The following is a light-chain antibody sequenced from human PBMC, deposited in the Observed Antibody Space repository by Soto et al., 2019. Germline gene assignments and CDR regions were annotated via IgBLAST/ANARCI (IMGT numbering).Light chain of an antibody. V-gene: IGLV2-14*01. CDR3: SSYTTSSTNYV. J-gene: IGLJ1*01. CDR1: TRDIGDYNY. CDR2: EVS. Sequence: QSALTQPASVSGSPGQSITISFTGSTRDIGDYNYVSWYQQYPGKAPKLMIYEVSNRPSGVSDRFSGSKSGNTASLTISGLQAEDEADYYCSSYTTSSTNYVFGAGTKLTVL.